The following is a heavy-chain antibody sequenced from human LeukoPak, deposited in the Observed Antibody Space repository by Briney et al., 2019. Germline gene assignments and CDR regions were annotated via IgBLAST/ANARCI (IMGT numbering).Heavy chain of an antibody. CDR1: GGSISSSSYY. V-gene: IGHV4-39*07. CDR3: ATGRGYSYGAFDY. J-gene: IGHJ4*02. CDR2: IYYSGST. D-gene: IGHD5-18*01. Sequence: SETLSLTCTVSGGSISSSSYYWGWIRQPPGKGLEWIGSIYYSGSTNYNPSLKSRVTISVDTSKNQSSLKLSSVTAADTAVYYCATGRGYSYGAFDYWGQGTLVTVSS.